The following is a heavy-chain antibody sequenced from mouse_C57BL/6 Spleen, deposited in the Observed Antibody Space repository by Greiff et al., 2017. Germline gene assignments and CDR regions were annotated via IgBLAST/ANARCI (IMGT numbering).Heavy chain of an antibody. D-gene: IGHD1-1*01. V-gene: IGHV1-69*01. CDR1: GYTFTSYW. CDR2: IDPSDSYT. Sequence: QVQLQQPGAELVMPGASVKLSCKASGYTFTSYWMHWVKQRPGQGLEWIGEIDPSDSYTNYNRKFKGKSTLTVYKSSSTAYMQLSSLTTDDSAVYYSARWGTTFYFDDWGQGTTLTVSS. J-gene: IGHJ2*01. CDR3: ARWGTTFYFDD.